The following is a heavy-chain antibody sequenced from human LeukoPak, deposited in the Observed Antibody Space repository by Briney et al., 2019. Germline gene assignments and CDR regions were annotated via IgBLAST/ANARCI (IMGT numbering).Heavy chain of an antibody. CDR2: IWYDGSNK. D-gene: IGHD2-2*01. V-gene: IGHV3-33*01. CDR1: GFTFSSYG. Sequence: GGSLRLSCAASGFTFSSYGMHWVRQAPGKGLEWVAVIWYDGSNKYYADSVKGRFTISRDNSKNTLYLQMNSLRAEDTAVYYCARDCSSTSCWQFDYWGQGTTVTVSS. J-gene: IGHJ4*03. CDR3: ARDCSSTSCWQFDY.